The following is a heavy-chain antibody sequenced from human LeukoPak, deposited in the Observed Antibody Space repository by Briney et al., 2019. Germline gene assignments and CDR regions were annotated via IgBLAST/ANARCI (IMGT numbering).Heavy chain of an antibody. CDR1: GGSISSSSYY. CDR3: ARSVGGMVRGVIIRRDWFDP. V-gene: IGHV4-39*07. D-gene: IGHD3-10*01. CDR2: IYYSGST. J-gene: IGHJ5*02. Sequence: PSETLSLTCTVSGGSISSSSYYWGWIRQPPGKGLEWIGSIYYSGSTNYNPSLKSRVTISVDKSKNQFSLKLSSVTAADTAVYYCARSVGGMVRGVIIRRDWFDPWGQGTLVTVSS.